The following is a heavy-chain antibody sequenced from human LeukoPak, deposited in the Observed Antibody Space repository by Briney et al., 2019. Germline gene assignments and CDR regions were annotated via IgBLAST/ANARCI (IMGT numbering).Heavy chain of an antibody. D-gene: IGHD2-21*02. CDR2: MYTGGTT. CDR3: AKDEVTSGGGLAS. CDR1: GFTVSGIH. J-gene: IGHJ4*02. Sequence: PGESLKIPCPASGFTVSGIHMSWVRQAPGKGLEWVSAMYTGGTTYYADSVKGRFTLSRDNSKNTLYLHMNSLRAEDTAVYYCAKDEVTSGGGLASWGQGTLVTVSS. V-gene: IGHV3-53*01.